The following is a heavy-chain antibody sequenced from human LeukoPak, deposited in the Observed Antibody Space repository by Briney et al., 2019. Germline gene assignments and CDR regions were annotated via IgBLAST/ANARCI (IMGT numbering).Heavy chain of an antibody. J-gene: IGHJ6*02. CDR1: GFTFSSYE. CDR2: ISSSGSTI. V-gene: IGHV3-48*03. D-gene: IGHD3-3*01. CDR3: ARVPITIFGVVILGRIDV. Sequence: PGGSLRLSCAASGFTFSSYEMNWVRQAPGKGLEWVSYISSSGSTIYYADSVKGRFTISRDNAKNSLYLQMNSLRAEDTAVYYCARVPITIFGVVILGRIDVWGQGTTVTVSS.